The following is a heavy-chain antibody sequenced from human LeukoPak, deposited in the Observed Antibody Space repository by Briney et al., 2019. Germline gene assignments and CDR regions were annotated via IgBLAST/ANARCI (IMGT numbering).Heavy chain of an antibody. D-gene: IGHD3-22*01. CDR1: GYTLTDYY. Sequence: VSVKVSCKASGYTLTDYYMHWVRQAPGQGLEWMGRINPNSGGTNYAQKFQGRVTMTRDTSISTVYMELSRLRSDDTAVYYCARVGYYGSSGYYEYWGQGTLVTVSS. CDR3: ARVGYYGSSGYYEY. CDR2: INPNSGGT. V-gene: IGHV1-2*06. J-gene: IGHJ4*02.